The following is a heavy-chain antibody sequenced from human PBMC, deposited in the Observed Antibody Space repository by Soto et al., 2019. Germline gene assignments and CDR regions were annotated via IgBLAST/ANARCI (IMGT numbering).Heavy chain of an antibody. CDR3: ARDLNPHYDSSGPGGY. J-gene: IGHJ4*02. CDR1: GGSISSYY. Sequence: SETLSLTCTVSGGSISSYYWSWIRQPPGKGLEWIGYIYYSGSTNYNPSLKSRVTISVDTSKNQFSLKLSSVTAADTAVYYCARDLNPHYDSSGPGGYWGQGTLVTVSS. CDR2: IYYSGST. V-gene: IGHV4-59*12. D-gene: IGHD3-22*01.